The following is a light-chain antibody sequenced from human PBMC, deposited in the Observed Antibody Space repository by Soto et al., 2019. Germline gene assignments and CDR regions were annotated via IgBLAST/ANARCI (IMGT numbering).Light chain of an antibody. CDR1: RSDVGGYNS. Sequence: QSALTQPRSVSGSPGQSVTISCTGTRSDVGGYNSVSWYQQHPGKAPKLMIYDVIKRPSGVPNRFSGSKSGNTASLTISGLRAEDDADYYCCSYAGNYILIFGGGTKLTVL. V-gene: IGLV2-11*01. CDR3: CSYAGNYILI. J-gene: IGLJ2*01. CDR2: DVI.